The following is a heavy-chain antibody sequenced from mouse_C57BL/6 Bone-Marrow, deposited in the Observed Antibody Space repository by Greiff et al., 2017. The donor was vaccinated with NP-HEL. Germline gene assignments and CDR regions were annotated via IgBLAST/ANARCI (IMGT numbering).Heavy chain of an antibody. CDR3: AREGSTMVTTWYFDY. CDR1: GFTFSSYA. D-gene: IGHD2-1*01. J-gene: IGHJ2*01. V-gene: IGHV5-4*01. CDR2: ISDGGSYT. Sequence: EVMLVESGGGLVKPGGSLKLSCAASGFTFSSYAMSWVRQTPEKRLEWVATISDGGSYTYYPDNVKGRFTISRDNAKNNLYLQMSHLKSEDTAMYYCAREGSTMVTTWYFDYWGQGTTLTVSS.